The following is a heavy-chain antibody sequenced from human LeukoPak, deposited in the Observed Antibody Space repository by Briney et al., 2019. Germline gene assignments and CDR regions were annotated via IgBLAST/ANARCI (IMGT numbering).Heavy chain of an antibody. V-gene: IGHV4-4*07. CDR1: GGSISRYY. J-gene: IGHJ4*02. D-gene: IGHD5-18*01. CDR2: IYASGNT. Sequence: TSETVSLTCTVSGGSISRYYWNWIRQPAGKGPEWIGRIYASGNTNHNPSLKSRVTMSVDTSKNEFSLKLNSVTAADTAVYYCAREVSYGLDYWGQGSLVTVSS. CDR3: AREVSYGLDY.